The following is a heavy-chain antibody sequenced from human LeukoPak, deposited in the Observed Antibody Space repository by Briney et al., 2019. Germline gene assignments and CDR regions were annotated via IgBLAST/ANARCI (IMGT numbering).Heavy chain of an antibody. CDR2: IYYSGST. V-gene: IGHV4-31*03. J-gene: IGHJ4*02. D-gene: IGHD1-26*01. CDR1: GGSISSGCYY. CDR3: ARPVYSGSYYPFDY. Sequence: SQTLSLTCTVSGGSISSGCYYWSWIRQHPGKGLEGIGYIYYSGSTYYNPSLKSRLTISVDTSKNQFSLKLSSVTAADTAVYYCARPVYSGSYYPFDYWGQGTLVTVSS.